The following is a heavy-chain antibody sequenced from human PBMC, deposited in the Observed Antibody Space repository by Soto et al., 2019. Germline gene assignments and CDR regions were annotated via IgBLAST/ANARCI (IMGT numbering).Heavy chain of an antibody. Sequence: QVQLVESGGGVVQPGRSLRLSCTASGLTFSNYGMHWVLQAPGKGLECVAGISDDESHKYYADSVKGRFTISRDNSKSTLYLQMNSLRNDDTAVYYCAQDRYSTSPGHLDYWGQGTLVTVCS. V-gene: IGHV3-30*18. D-gene: IGHD5-12*01. CDR3: AQDRYSTSPGHLDY. J-gene: IGHJ4*02. CDR2: ISDDESHK. CDR1: GLTFSNYG.